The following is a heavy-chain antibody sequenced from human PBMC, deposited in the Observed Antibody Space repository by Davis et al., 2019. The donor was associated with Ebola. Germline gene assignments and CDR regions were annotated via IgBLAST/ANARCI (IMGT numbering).Heavy chain of an antibody. Sequence: GESLKISCVASGFTFSDYYMGWIRQAPGKGLECVTYISSSGSYTYYADSVLGRFTISRDNARNSLYLQMNSLSAEDAAVYYCARERDSWFDPWGQGTLVTVSS. CDR3: ARERDSWFDP. CDR2: ISSSGSYT. CDR1: GFTFSDYY. V-gene: IGHV3-11*06. J-gene: IGHJ5*02.